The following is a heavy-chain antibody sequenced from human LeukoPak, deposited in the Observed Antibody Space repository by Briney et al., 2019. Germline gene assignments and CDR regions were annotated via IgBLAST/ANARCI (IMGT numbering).Heavy chain of an antibody. CDR3: ARIVLHCSGGSCYSGYFDY. D-gene: IGHD2-15*01. J-gene: IGHJ4*02. CDR2: IDWDDDK. Sequence: SGPALVKPTQTLTLTCTFSGFSLSTSGMCVSWIRQPPGKALEWLARIDWDDDKYYSTSLKTRLTISKDTSKNQVVLTMTNMDPVDTATYYCARIVLHCSGGSCYSGYFDYWGQGTLVTVSS. CDR1: GFSLSTSGMC. V-gene: IGHV2-70*11.